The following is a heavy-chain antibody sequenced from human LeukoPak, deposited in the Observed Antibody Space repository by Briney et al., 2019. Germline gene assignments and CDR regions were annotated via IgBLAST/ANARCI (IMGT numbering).Heavy chain of an antibody. V-gene: IGHV1-2*02. J-gene: IGHJ4*02. CDR1: GYTFTGYY. CDR2: INPNGGGP. D-gene: IGHD5-24*01. CDR3: ARGDDGYLI. Sequence: ASVKVSCKDSGYTFTGYYAHWVRQAPGQRREWVGWINPNGGGPNYAQKFQGSVTMTRDTTLSTAYMDMSRVKSDDTAVYYCARGDDGYLIWGQGTLVTVSS.